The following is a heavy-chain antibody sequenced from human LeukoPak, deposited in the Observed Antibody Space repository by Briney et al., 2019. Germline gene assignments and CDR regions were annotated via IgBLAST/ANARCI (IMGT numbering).Heavy chain of an antibody. D-gene: IGHD3-3*02. V-gene: IGHV4-31*03. Sequence: SETLSLTCSVSGDFISTGGYYWSWIRQHPGKGLEWIGYIYYTGSIYYSPSLKSRLTISIDTSKNQFSLKLSSVTAADTAVYYCARGRRIFGAHWGYYFDSWGQGTLVTVSS. CDR1: GDFISTGGYY. CDR3: ARGRRIFGAHWGYYFDS. CDR2: IYYTGSI. J-gene: IGHJ4*02.